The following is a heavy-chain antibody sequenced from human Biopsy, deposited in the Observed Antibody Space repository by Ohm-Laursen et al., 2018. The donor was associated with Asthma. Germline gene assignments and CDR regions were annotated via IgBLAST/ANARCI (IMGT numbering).Heavy chain of an antibody. CDR1: GFTVSSNG. CDR2: IYSGGGT. Sequence: SLRLSCTASGFTVSSNGMSWVRQPPGKGLEWVSVIYSGGGTFYADSVKGRVTISRDISKNTLSLQMNSLRADDTAVYYCAKGMDTFDIWGQGTLVTVSS. D-gene: IGHD5-18*01. CDR3: AKGMDTFDI. V-gene: IGHV3-53*01. J-gene: IGHJ3*02.